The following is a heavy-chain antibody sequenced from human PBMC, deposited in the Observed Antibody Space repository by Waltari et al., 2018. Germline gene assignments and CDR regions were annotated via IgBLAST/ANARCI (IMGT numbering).Heavy chain of an antibody. V-gene: IGHV4-39*07. D-gene: IGHD1-26*01. CDR3: ASVGATTRQFAFDI. CDR2: IYYSGRT. Sequence: QLQLQESGPGLVKPSETLSLTCTVSGGSISSSSYYWGWIRQPPGKGLEWIGSIYYSGRTYYNPSLKSRVTISVDTSKNQFSLKLSSVTAADTAVYYCASVGATTRQFAFDIWGQGTMVTVSS. CDR1: GGSISSSSYY. J-gene: IGHJ3*02.